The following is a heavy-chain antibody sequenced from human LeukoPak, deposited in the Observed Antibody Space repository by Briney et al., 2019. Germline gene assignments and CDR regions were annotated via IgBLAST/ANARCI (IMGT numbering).Heavy chain of an antibody. J-gene: IGHJ4*02. CDR2: IYYSGST. Sequence: SETLSLTCTDSGGSISSYYWSWIRQPPGKGLEWIGYIYYSGSTNYNPSLKSRVTISVDTSKNQFSLKLSSVTAADTAVYYCARLPAGDYWGQGTLVTVSS. V-gene: IGHV4-59*01. CDR1: GGSISSYY. CDR3: ARLPAGDY. D-gene: IGHD2-2*01.